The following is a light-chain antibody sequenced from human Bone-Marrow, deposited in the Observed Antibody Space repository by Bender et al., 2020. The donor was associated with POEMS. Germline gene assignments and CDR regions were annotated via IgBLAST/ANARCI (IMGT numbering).Light chain of an antibody. CDR3: CSYAVGRSYV. Sequence: QSALTQPACVSGSPGQSITISCTGTSSDVGAYNYVSWYQQHPGKAPKLIIYDVSNRPSGVSNRFSGSKSGNTASLTISGLQADDEAEYYCCSYAVGRSYVFGTGTKVTVL. J-gene: IGLJ1*01. CDR2: DVS. CDR1: SSDVGAYNY. V-gene: IGLV2-14*03.